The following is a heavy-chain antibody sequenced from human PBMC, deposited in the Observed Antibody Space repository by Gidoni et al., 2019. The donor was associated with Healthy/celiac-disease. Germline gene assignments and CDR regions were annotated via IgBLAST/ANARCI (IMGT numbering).Heavy chain of an antibody. CDR3: ARALGAIYLSRYFDL. J-gene: IGHJ2*01. V-gene: IGHV4-59*01. CDR1: GGSISSYD. Sequence: QVQLQESGPGLVKPSETLSLTCTVSGGSISSYDWSWIRQPPGKGLEWIGYIYYSGSTNYNPSLKSRVTISVDTSKNQFSLKLSSVTAADTAVYYCARALGAIYLSRYFDLWGRGTLVTVSS. CDR2: IYYSGST.